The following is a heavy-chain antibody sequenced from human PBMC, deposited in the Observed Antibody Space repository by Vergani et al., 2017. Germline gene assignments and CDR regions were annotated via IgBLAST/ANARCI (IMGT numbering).Heavy chain of an antibody. V-gene: IGHV3-15*01. CDR3: TTSARPLWFGELFGF. D-gene: IGHD3-10*01. J-gene: IGHJ4*02. Sequence: EVQMVESGGGLVKPGGSLRLSCAASGFTFRNAWMSWVRQAPGKGLEWVGRIKSKTDGGTTGYAAPVKGRFTISRDDSKNTLYLQMNSLKTEDTAVYYCTTSARPLWFGELFGFWGQGNLVTVSS. CDR1: GFTFRNAW. CDR2: IKSKTDGGTT.